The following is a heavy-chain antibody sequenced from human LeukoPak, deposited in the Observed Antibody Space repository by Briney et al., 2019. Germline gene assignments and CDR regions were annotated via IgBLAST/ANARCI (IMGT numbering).Heavy chain of an antibody. D-gene: IGHD1-26*01. CDR3: ARDGRFPPEVLPRYFDY. CDR2: INHSGST. J-gene: IGHJ4*02. Sequence: SETLSLTCAVYGGSFSGYYWSWIRQPPGKGLEWIGEINHSGSTNYNPSLKSRVTISVETSKNQFSLKLSSVTAADTAVYYCARDGRFPPEVLPRYFDYWGQGTLVTVSS. V-gene: IGHV4-34*01. CDR1: GGSFSGYY.